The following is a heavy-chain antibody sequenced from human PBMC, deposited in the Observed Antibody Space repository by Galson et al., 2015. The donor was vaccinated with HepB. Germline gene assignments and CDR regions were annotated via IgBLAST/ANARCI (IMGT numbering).Heavy chain of an antibody. CDR3: ASSHLKWELQWGDAFDI. V-gene: IGHV4-30-4*01. D-gene: IGHD1-26*01. Sequence: LSLTCTVSGGSISSGDYYWSWIRQPPGKGLEWIGYIYYSGSTYYNPSLKSRVTISVDTSKNQFSLKLSSVTAADTAVYYCASSHLKWELQWGDAFDIWGQGTMVTVSS. CDR2: IYYSGST. J-gene: IGHJ3*02. CDR1: GGSISSGDYY.